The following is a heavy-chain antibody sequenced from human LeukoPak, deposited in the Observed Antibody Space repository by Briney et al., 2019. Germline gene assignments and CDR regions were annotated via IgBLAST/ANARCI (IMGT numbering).Heavy chain of an antibody. J-gene: IGHJ4*02. Sequence: GGSLRLSCAASGFTFSSYAMHWVRQAPGKGLEWVAVISYDGSNKYYADSVKGRFTISRDNSKNTLYLQMNSLRAEDTAVYYCASSSWKRYYFDYWGQGTLVTVSS. CDR3: ASSSWKRYYFDY. CDR1: GFTFSSYA. CDR2: ISYDGSNK. V-gene: IGHV3-30-3*01. D-gene: IGHD6-13*01.